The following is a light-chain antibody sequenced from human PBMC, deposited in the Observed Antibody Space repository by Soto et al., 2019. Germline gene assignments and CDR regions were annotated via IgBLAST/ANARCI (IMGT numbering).Light chain of an antibody. CDR1: SSDVGSSNL. CDR3: CSYAGSSTWV. CDR2: EGS. J-gene: IGLJ3*02. Sequence: QSVLTQPASVSGSPGQSITISCTGTSSDVGSSNLVSWYQQHPGKAPKLMIYEGSKRPSGVSDRFSGSKTGNTASLTISGIQAEDEGDYYCCSYAGSSTWVFGGGTKLTVL. V-gene: IGLV2-23*01.